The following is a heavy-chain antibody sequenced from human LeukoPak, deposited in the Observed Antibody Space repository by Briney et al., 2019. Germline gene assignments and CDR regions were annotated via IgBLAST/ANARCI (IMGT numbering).Heavy chain of an antibody. J-gene: IGHJ4*02. D-gene: IGHD4-23*01. V-gene: IGHV4-59*01. CDR3: AIGPGGYGGNGGGHY. Sequence: SETLSLTCTVSGGSISSYYWSWIRQPPGKGLEWIGYIYYSGSTNYNPSLKRRVTISVDTSKNQFSLKLSSVTAADTAVYYCAIGPGGYGGNGGGHYWGQGTLVTVSS. CDR2: IYYSGST. CDR1: GGSISSYY.